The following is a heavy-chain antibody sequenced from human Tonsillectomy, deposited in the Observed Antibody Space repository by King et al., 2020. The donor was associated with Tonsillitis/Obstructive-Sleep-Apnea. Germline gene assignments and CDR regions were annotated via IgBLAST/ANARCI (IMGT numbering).Heavy chain of an antibody. V-gene: IGHV4-34*01. Sequence: VQLQQWGAGLLKPSETLSLTCVVYGGSFSGYYWSWIRQPPGKGLEWIGEINHSGSTKYKPSLKSRVTISVDTSRNQFSLKLNSVTAADTAVYYCASPSTQWSYYYYGMDVWDQGTTVTVYS. D-gene: IGHD2-15*01. CDR3: ASPSTQWSYYYYGMDV. CDR1: GGSFSGYY. J-gene: IGHJ6*02. CDR2: INHSGST.